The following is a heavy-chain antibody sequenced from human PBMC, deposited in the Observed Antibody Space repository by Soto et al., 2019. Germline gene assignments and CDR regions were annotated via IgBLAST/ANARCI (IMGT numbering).Heavy chain of an antibody. V-gene: IGHV4-34*01. CDR2: INHSGST. J-gene: IGHJ6*02. Sequence: PSETLSLTCAVYGGSFSGYYWSWIRQPPGKGLEWIGEINHSGSTNYNPSLKSRVTISVDTSKNQFSLKLSSVTAADTAVHYCARGWSGSYYVRYYYYGMDVWGQGTRVTVSS. CDR3: ARGWSGSYYVRYYYYGMDV. D-gene: IGHD1-26*01. CDR1: GGSFSGYY.